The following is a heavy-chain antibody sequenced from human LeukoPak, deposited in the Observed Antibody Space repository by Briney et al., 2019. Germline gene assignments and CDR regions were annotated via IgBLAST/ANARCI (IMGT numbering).Heavy chain of an antibody. Sequence: SETLSLTCTVSGGTMTNYYWSWIRQPPGKGMEWIGYIYNSGSTNYNPSLKSRVTISVDTSKNQFSLKLSSVTAADTAVYYCAREGGSSWPFDYWGQGTLVTVSS. J-gene: IGHJ4*02. CDR1: GGTMTNYY. CDR3: AREGGSSWPFDY. CDR2: IYNSGST. V-gene: IGHV4-59*01. D-gene: IGHD6-13*01.